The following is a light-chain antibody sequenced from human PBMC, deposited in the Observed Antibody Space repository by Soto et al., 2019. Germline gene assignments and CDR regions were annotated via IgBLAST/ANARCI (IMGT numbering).Light chain of an antibody. CDR3: QQRSSWPN. CDR2: DAS. V-gene: IGKV3-11*01. Sequence: EIVMTQSPATLSLSPGERATPSCRASQSVSSNLAWYQQKPGQAPRLLIYDASNRATGVPARFSGSGSGTDFTLTINSLEPEDFAVYYCQQRSSWPNFGQGTRLEIK. CDR1: QSVSSN. J-gene: IGKJ5*01.